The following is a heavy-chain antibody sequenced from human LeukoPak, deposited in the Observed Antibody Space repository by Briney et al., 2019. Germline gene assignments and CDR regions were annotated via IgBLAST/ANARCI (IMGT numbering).Heavy chain of an antibody. CDR2: IYYSGST. D-gene: IGHD4-17*01. CDR3: ARPTVTSYNWFDP. J-gene: IGHJ5*02. V-gene: IGHV4-39*01. CDR1: AGSISSSSYS. Sequence: SETLSLTCTVSAGSISSSSYSWGWLRQPPGKGLEWIGSIYYSGSTSYNPSLKSRVTITVHTSKNQFSLQLSSVTAADTAVYYCARPTVTSYNWFDPWGQGTLVTVSS.